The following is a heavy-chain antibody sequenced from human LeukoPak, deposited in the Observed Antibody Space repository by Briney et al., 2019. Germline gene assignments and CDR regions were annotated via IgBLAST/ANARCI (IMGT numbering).Heavy chain of an antibody. D-gene: IGHD3-22*01. CDR1: GGSFSGYY. CDR2: INHSGST. Sequence: SETLSLTCAVYGGSFSGYYWSWIRQPPGKGLEWIGEINHSGSTNYNPSLKSRVTISVDTSKNRFSLKLSSVTAADTAVYYCARVYYYDSSGYFGYWGQGTLVTVSS. J-gene: IGHJ4*02. V-gene: IGHV4-34*01. CDR3: ARVYYYDSSGYFGY.